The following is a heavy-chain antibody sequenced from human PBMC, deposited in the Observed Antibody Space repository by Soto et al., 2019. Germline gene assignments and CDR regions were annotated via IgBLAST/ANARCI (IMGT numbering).Heavy chain of an antibody. V-gene: IGHV1-8*01. CDR1: GYTFTSYD. CDR3: ARSPRTYYDILTGLFRRGDYYYGMDV. J-gene: IGHJ6*02. Sequence: ASVKVSCKASGYTFTSYDINWVRQAAGQGLEWMGWMNPNSGNTGYAQKFQGRVTMTRNTSISTAYMELSSLRSEDTAVYYCARSPRTYYDILTGLFRRGDYYYGMDVWGQGTTVPVSS. D-gene: IGHD3-9*01. CDR2: MNPNSGNT.